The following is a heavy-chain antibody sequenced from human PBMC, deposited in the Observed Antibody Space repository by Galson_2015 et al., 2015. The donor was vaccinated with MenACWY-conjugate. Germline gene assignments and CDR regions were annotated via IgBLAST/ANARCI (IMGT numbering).Heavy chain of an antibody. CDR3: ARQGFGSSSLDY. Sequence: QSGAEVKKPGESLQISCKGSGCTFTSHWIGWVRQMPGKGLEWMGIIYPGDSDTRYTPSFQGHVTISADKSINTAYLQWGSLEASDTAMYYCARQGFGSSSLDYWGQGTLVTVSS. CDR1: GCTFTSHW. CDR2: IYPGDSDT. J-gene: IGHJ4*02. V-gene: IGHV5-51*01. D-gene: IGHD6-6*01.